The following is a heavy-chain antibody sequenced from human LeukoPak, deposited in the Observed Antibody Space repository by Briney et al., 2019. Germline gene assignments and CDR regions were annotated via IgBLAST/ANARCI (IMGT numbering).Heavy chain of an antibody. V-gene: IGHV3-11*05. CDR2: ISSGSSDT. CDR3: ARGDRIADQ. J-gene: IGHJ4*02. D-gene: IGHD1-14*01. Sequence: GGSLRLSCAASGFTFTDYYMSWIRQAPGKGLEWVSYISSGSSDTNYADSVKGRFTISRDNAKNSVYLQINSLRSDDTAVYYCARGDRIADQWGQGTLVTVSS. CDR1: GFTFTDYY.